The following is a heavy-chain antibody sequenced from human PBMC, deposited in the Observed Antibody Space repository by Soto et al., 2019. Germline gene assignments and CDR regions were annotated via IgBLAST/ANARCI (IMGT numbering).Heavy chain of an antibody. CDR2: TYYRSKWYN. J-gene: IGHJ4*02. D-gene: IGHD2-15*01. CDR1: GDSVSSNSAA. Sequence: SQTLSLTCASSGDSVSSNSAAWNWIRQSPSIGLEWLGRTYYRSKWYNYYAVSVKSRITINPDTSKNQFSLQLNSVTPEDTAVYYCAISLVVVAGMGIIHXSGQVTLVTVSX. V-gene: IGHV6-1*01. CDR3: AISLVVVAGMGIIHX.